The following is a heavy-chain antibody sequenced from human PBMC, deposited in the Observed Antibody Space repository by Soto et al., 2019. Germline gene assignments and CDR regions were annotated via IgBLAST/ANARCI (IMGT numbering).Heavy chain of an antibody. CDR2: ISYDGSNK. CDR3: ARDEAFDY. V-gene: IGHV3-30-3*01. Sequence: GGSLRLSCAASGFTFSSYAMHWVHQAPGKGLEWVAVISYDGSNKYYADSVKGRFTISRDNSKNTLYLQMNSLRAEDTAVYYCARDEAFDYWGQGTLVTVSS. CDR1: GFTFSSYA. J-gene: IGHJ4*02.